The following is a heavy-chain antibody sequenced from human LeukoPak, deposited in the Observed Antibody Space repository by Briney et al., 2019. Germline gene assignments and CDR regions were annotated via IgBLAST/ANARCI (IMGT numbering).Heavy chain of an antibody. CDR2: ISSSSSYI. CDR3: ARYDFWSEGFDY. CDR1: GFAFSSYS. J-gene: IGHJ4*02. V-gene: IGHV3-21*01. Sequence: GGSLRLSCAASGFAFSSYSMTWVRQAPGKGLEWVSSISSSSSYIYYADSVKGRFTISRDNAKNSLYLQMNSLRAEDTAVYYCARYDFWSEGFDYWGQGTLVTVSS. D-gene: IGHD3-3*01.